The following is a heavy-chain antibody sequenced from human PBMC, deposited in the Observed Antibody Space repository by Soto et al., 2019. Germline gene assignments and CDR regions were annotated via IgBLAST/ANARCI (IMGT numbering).Heavy chain of an antibody. CDR1: GFTFSSYG. CDR3: AKDCSSTSCYASDLAY. Sequence: GSLRLSCAASGFTFSSYGMHWVRQAPGKGLEWVAVISYDGSNKYYADSVKGRFTISRDNSKNTLYLQMNSLRAEDTAVYYCAKDCSSTSCYASDLAYWGQGTLVTVSS. V-gene: IGHV3-30*18. J-gene: IGHJ4*02. CDR2: ISYDGSNK. D-gene: IGHD2-2*01.